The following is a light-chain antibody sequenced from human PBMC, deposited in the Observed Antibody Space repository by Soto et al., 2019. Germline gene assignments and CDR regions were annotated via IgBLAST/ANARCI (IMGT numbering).Light chain of an antibody. CDR3: ETWDSNSWV. J-gene: IGLJ3*02. V-gene: IGLV4-60*03. Sequence: QSVLTQSSSASASLGSSVKLTCTLSSGHSRCPIAWHQEKSGKAPRYLMKLEGSGYYNKGSAVPDRFSGSSSGAERYLIISNLQSEDEADYYCETWDSNSWVFGGGTKVTVL. CDR2: LEGSGYY. CDR1: SGHSRCP.